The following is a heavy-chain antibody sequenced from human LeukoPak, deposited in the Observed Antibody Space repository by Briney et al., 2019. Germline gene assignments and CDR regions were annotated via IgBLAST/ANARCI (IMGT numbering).Heavy chain of an antibody. CDR3: ARIYGSGSYFSPVARWFDP. J-gene: IGHJ5*02. CDR1: GGSISSGDYY. D-gene: IGHD3-10*01. V-gene: IGHV4-30-4*01. Sequence: SETLSLTCTVSGGSISSGDYYWSWIRQTPGKGLEWIGYIYYSGGTYYNPSLKSRVTISVDTSKNQFSLKLSSVTAADTAVYYCARIYGSGSYFSPVARWFDPWGQGTLVTVSS. CDR2: IYYSGGT.